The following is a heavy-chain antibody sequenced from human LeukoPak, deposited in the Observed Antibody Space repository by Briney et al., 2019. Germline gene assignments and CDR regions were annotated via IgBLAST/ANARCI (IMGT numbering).Heavy chain of an antibody. CDR2: IYYSGST. CDR1: GGSISSYY. V-gene: IGHV4-59*01. CDR3: ARSYYDSSGYPQALTG. D-gene: IGHD3-22*01. Sequence: SETLSLTCTVSGGSISSYYWSWIRQPPEKGLEWIGYIYYSGSTNYNPSLKSRVTISVDTSKNQFSLKLSSVTAADTAVYYCARSYYDSSGYPQALTGWGQGTLVTVSS. J-gene: IGHJ4*02.